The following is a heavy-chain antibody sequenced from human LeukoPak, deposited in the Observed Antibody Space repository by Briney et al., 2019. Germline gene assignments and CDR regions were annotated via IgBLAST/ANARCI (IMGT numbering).Heavy chain of an antibody. CDR2: ISYDGSNK. V-gene: IGHV3-30-3*01. J-gene: IGHJ4*02. D-gene: IGHD4-11*01. CDR1: GFTFSSYA. CDR3: ARRMGQYSLALDY. Sequence: GGSLRLSCAASGFTFSSYAMHWVRQAPGKGLEWVAVISYDGSNKYYADSVKGRFTISRDNSKNTLYLQMNSLRAEDTAVYYCARRMGQYSLALDYWGQGTLVTVS.